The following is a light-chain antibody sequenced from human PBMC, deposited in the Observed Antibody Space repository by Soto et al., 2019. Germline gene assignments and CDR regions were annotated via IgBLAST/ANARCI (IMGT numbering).Light chain of an antibody. CDR2: EVS. CDR1: SSDVGGYNY. CDR3: SSYTTSYTQV. V-gene: IGLV2-14*01. Sequence: QSALTQPASVSGSPGQSITISCTGSSSDVGGYNYVSWYQHHPGKVPKLMIYEVSNRPTGVSNRFSGSKSGNTGSLSISGLQAEDEADYYCSSYTTSYTQVFGGGTKLTVL. J-gene: IGLJ3*02.